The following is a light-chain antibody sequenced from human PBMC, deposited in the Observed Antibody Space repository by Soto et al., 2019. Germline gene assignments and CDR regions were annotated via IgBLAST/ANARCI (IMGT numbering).Light chain of an antibody. CDR1: QSLLHSNGYNS. J-gene: IGKJ1*01. CDR3: MQAIQTART. CDR2: LGS. Sequence: DIVMSQSPLSLPVTPGEPASISCRSSQSLLHSNGYNSLDWHLQKPGQSPQLLIYLGSNRASGVLERFSGSGASTDFTLKISRVEDDDVGVYYCMQAIQTARTFGQGTKVEIK. V-gene: IGKV2-28*01.